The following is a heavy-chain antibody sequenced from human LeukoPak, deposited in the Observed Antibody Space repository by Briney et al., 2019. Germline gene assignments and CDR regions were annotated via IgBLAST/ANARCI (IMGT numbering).Heavy chain of an antibody. Sequence: PGGSLRLSCAASGFTFSSYWMHWVRQAPGKGLVWVSRINTDGSSTSYADSVKGRFTISRDNAKNTLYLQMNSLRAEDTAVYYCARGEQLLWFGELLPFDYWGQGTLVTVSS. V-gene: IGHV3-74*01. D-gene: IGHD3-10*01. CDR1: GFTFSSYW. CDR2: INTDGSST. J-gene: IGHJ4*02. CDR3: ARGEQLLWFGELLPFDY.